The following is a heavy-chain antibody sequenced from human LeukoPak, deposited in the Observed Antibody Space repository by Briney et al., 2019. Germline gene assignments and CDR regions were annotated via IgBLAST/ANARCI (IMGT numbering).Heavy chain of an antibody. Sequence: PSETLSLTCTVSDYSISSGYYWGWIRQPPGKGLECIGSIYHSGTTYHSPSLKTRVTISVDTSKNQFSLKLSSVTAADTAVYYCARVGYYPDYYMDVWGKGTTVTVPS. CDR1: DYSISSGYY. CDR2: IYHSGTT. J-gene: IGHJ6*03. D-gene: IGHD2-21*01. CDR3: ARVGYYPDYYMDV. V-gene: IGHV4-38-2*02.